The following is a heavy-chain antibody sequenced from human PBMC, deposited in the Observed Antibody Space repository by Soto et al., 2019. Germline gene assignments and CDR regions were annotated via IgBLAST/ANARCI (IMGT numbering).Heavy chain of an antibody. V-gene: IGHV5-10-1*01. CDR3: ARQEDVVVAASDY. CDR2: IDPSDSYT. Sequence: PGESLKISCKASGYSFTSYWISWVRQMPGKGLEWMGRIDPSDSYTNSSPSFQGHVTISAAKTIRTAYLQSSSLKASDTAMYYCARQEDVVVAASDYWGQGTLVTVSS. D-gene: IGHD2-15*01. J-gene: IGHJ4*02. CDR1: GYSFTSYW.